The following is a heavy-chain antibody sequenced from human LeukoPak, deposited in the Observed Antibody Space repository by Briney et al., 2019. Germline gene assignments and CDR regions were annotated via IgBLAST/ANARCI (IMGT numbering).Heavy chain of an antibody. CDR2: IKQDGSEK. CDR1: GFTFSSYW. D-gene: IGHD3-10*01. J-gene: IGHJ3*02. CDR3: VRKRITMVRGVLPDAFDI. Sequence: PGGFLRLSCAASGFTFSSYWMSWVRQAPGKGLEWVANIKQDGSEKYYVDSVKGRFTISRDNAKNSLYLQMNSLRAEDTAVYYCVRKRITMVRGVLPDAFDIWGQGTMVTVPS. V-gene: IGHV3-7*01.